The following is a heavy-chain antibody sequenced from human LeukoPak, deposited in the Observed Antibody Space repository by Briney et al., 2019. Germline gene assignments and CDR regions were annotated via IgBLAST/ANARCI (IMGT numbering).Heavy chain of an antibody. Sequence: SETLSLTCTVSGGSISSYYWSWIRQPPGKGLEWIGYIYYSGSTNYNPSLKSRVTISVDTSKNQFSLKLSSVTAADTAVYYCARHSDDTSGYYYQPFDYWGQGTLVTVSS. D-gene: IGHD3-22*01. CDR2: IYYSGST. V-gene: IGHV4-59*08. CDR1: GGSISSYY. CDR3: ARHSDDTSGYYYQPFDY. J-gene: IGHJ4*02.